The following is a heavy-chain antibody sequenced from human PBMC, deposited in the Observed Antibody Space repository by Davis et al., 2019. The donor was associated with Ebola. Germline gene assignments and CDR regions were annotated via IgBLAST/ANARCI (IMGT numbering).Heavy chain of an antibody. D-gene: IGHD6-13*01. Sequence: GESLKISCAASGFTFSSYWMSWVRQAPGKGLEWVANIKQDGSEKYYVDSVKGRFTISRDNAKNSLYLQMNSLRAEDTAVYYCAILAAAGRFDYWGQGTLVTVSS. CDR3: AILAAAGRFDY. V-gene: IGHV3-7*01. CDR1: GFTFSSYW. CDR2: IKQDGSEK. J-gene: IGHJ4*02.